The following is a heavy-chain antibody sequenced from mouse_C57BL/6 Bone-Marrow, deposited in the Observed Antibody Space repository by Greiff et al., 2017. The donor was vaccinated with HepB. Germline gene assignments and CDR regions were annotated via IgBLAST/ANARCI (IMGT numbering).Heavy chain of an antibody. D-gene: IGHD2-12*01. CDR2: IDPEDGDT. V-gene: IGHV14-1*01. Sequence: VQLQQSGAELVRPGASVKLSCTASGFNIKDYYMHWVKQRPEQGLEWIGRIDPEDGDTEYAPKFQGQATMTADTSSNTAYLQLSSLTSEDTAVYYCTTFGEPTTPFAYWGQGTLVTVSA. CDR1: GFNIKDYY. J-gene: IGHJ3*01. CDR3: TTFGEPTTPFAY.